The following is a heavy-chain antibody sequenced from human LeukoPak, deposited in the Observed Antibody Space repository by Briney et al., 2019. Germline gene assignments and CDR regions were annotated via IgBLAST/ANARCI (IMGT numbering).Heavy chain of an antibody. D-gene: IGHD2-21*01. CDR2: TIPIFGTT. CDR1: GGTFSSYT. Sequence: SVKVSCKTSGGTFSSYTITWVRQAPGQGLGWMEGTIPIFGTTNYAQKFQGRVTITADESTSTAYMELSSLRSEDTAVYYCARGWQLGGDLGDAFDIWGQGTMVTVSS. V-gene: IGHV1-69*13. CDR3: ARGWQLGGDLGDAFDI. J-gene: IGHJ3*02.